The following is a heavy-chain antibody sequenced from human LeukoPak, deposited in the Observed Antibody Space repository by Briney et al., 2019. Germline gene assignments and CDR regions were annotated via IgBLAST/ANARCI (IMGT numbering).Heavy chain of an antibody. D-gene: IGHD5-18*01. V-gene: IGHV1-46*01. CDR1: GYTFTSYY. CDR2: INPSGGST. J-gene: IGHJ6*02. Sequence: ASVKVSCKASGYTFTSYYMHWVRQAPGQGLEWMGIINPSGGSTSYAQKFQGRVTMTRDTSTSTVYMELSSLRSEDTAVYYCAREWVGPAGTAMHGMDVWGQGTTVTVSS. CDR3: AREWVGPAGTAMHGMDV.